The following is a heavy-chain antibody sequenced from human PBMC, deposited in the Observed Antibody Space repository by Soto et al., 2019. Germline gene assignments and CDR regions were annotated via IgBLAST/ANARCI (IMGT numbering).Heavy chain of an antibody. D-gene: IGHD3-22*01. J-gene: IGHJ5*02. CDR3: AVGRHKTSGSNTWFDP. CDR2: ISDTGGGT. V-gene: IGHV3-23*01. Sequence: GSLRLSCAASGVNFSSYAMNWVRQAPGKGLEWVSTISDTGGGTFYAGSVKGRFTISRDNSKNTLYLQMHSLRADDSAIYFCAVGRHKTSGSNTWFDPWGRGTLVTVSS. CDR1: GVNFSSYA.